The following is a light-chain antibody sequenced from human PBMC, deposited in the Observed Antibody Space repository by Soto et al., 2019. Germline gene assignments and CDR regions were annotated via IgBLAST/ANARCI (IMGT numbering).Light chain of an antibody. CDR1: QSVSSK. Sequence: EIVMTQSPATLSVSPGERATLSCRASQSVSSKLAWYQQKPGQAPRLVIYGVSTGATGIPARFSGSGSGTEFTLTISSLQSEDFAVYYCQQYYSWPLTFGPGTKVEIK. V-gene: IGKV3-15*01. CDR2: GVS. CDR3: QQYYSWPLT. J-gene: IGKJ3*01.